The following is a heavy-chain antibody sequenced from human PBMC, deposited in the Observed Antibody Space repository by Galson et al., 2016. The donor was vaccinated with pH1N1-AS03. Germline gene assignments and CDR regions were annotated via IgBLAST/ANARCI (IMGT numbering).Heavy chain of an antibody. CDR2: IQISGNM. D-gene: IGHD3-3*01. CDR1: GDSVKNHY. J-gene: IGHJ4*02. V-gene: IGHV4-4*07. Sequence: ATLSLTCIVSGDSVKNHYWSWVRQPAGKVLAWIGRIQISGNMNYNPSLRRRLTMSVDTSKNQLSLKLTSVTATDTAIYYCARRRSSGDLVFESWGQGTLVVVSS. CDR3: ARRRSSGDLVFES.